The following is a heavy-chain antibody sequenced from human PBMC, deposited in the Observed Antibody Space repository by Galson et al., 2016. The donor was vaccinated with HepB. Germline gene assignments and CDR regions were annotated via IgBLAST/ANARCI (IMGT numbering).Heavy chain of an antibody. J-gene: IGHJ4*02. V-gene: IGHV3-48*01. D-gene: IGHD1-26*01. CDR1: GFTFTRYT. Sequence: SLRLSCAASGFTFTRYTMNWVRQSPGRGLEWVSYISRTSQTIYYADSVKGRFTISRDNAKNSLYLQMDSLRGEDTALYCCALINGGSYFGLDYWGQGTLVTVSS. CDR3: ALINGGSYFGLDY. CDR2: ISRTSQTI.